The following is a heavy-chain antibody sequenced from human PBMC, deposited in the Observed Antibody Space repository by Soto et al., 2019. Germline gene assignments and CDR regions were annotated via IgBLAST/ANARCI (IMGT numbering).Heavy chain of an antibody. CDR1: GFSLSTSGVG. CDR2: IYWDDDK. D-gene: IGHD2-15*01. J-gene: IGHJ5*02. Sequence: QITLKESGPTLVKPTQTLTLTCTFSGFSLSTSGVGVGWIRQPPGKALEWLALIYWDDDKRYSPSLKSRLTIATDTPQNQQVLTITNMDPVDPATYYYAHRPLCCRGGSSPPVHPRGQGTLGTLSS. CDR3: AHRPLCCRGGSSPPVHP. V-gene: IGHV2-5*02.